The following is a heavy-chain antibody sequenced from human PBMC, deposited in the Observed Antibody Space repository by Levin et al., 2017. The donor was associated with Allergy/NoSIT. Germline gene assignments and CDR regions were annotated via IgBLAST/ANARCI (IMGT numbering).Heavy chain of an antibody. CDR3: TRDNIGLPDAFDI. D-gene: IGHD3-10*01. CDR2: ISWNSGSL. CDR1: GFTFDDYA. J-gene: IGHJ3*02. Sequence: SLKISCAASGFTFDDYAMHWVRQAPGKGLEWVSGISWNSGSLGYADSVKGRFTISRDNAQNSLYLQMNSLRTEDTALYYCTRDNIGLPDAFDIWGQGTLVIVCS. V-gene: IGHV3-9*01.